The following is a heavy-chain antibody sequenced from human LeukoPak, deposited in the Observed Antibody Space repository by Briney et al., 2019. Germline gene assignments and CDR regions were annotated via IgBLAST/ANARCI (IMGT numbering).Heavy chain of an antibody. J-gene: IGHJ3*02. CDR2: IYHSGST. D-gene: IGHD3-22*01. CDR1: DGSIINNNHY. V-gene: IGHV4-39*07. CDR3: ARGPYYYDSFDI. Sequence: SETLSLTCTVSDGSIINNNHYWGWTRQPPGKGLEWIGYIYHSGSTYYNPSLKSRVTISVDRSKNQFSLKLSSVTAADTAVYYCARGPYYYDSFDIWGQGTMVTVSS.